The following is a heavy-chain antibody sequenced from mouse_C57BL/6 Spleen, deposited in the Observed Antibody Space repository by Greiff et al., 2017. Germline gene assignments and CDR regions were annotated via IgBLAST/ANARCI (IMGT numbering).Heavy chain of an antibody. Sequence: VQLQQPGAELVMPGASVKLSCKASGYTFTSYWMHWVKQRPGQGLEWIGEIDPSDSYTNYNQKFKGKSTLTVDKSSSTAYMQLSSLTSDDSAVYYCARSTGTGAMDCWGQGTSVTVSS. CDR1: GYTFTSYW. CDR2: IDPSDSYT. V-gene: IGHV1-69*01. CDR3: ARSTGTGAMDC. D-gene: IGHD2-14*01. J-gene: IGHJ4*01.